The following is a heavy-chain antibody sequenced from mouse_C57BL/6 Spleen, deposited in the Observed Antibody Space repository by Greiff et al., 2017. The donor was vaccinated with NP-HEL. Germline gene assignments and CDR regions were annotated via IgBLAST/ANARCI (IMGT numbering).Heavy chain of an antibody. V-gene: IGHV3-6*01. CDR1: GYSITSGYY. CDR2: ISYDGSN. CDR3: ASRRYGSSHFDY. D-gene: IGHD1-1*01. Sequence: VQLKESGPGLVKPSQSLSLTCSVTGYSITSGYYWNWIRQFPGNKLEWMGYISYDGSNNYNPSLKNRISITRDTSKNQFFLKLNSVTTEDTATYYCASRRYGSSHFDYWGQGTTLTVSS. J-gene: IGHJ2*01.